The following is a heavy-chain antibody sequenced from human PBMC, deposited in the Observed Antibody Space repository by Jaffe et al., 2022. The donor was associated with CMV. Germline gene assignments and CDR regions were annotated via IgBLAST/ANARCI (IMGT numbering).Heavy chain of an antibody. CDR1: GYTFTSYG. CDR2: ISAYNGNT. Sequence: QVQLVQSGAEVKKPGASVKVSCKASGYTFTSYGISWVRQAPGQGLEWMGWISAYNGNTNYAQKLQGRVTMTTDTSTSTAYMELRSLRSDDTAVYYCARDSRDDLTLVYYYYGMDVWGQGTTVTVSS. J-gene: IGHJ6*02. V-gene: IGHV1-18*01. D-gene: IGHD3-9*01. CDR3: ARDSRDDLTLVYYYYGMDV.